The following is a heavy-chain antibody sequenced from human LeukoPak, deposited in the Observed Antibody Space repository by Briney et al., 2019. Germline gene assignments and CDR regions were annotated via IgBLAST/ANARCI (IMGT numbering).Heavy chain of an antibody. CDR3: ARERYYGSGSYRGGWFDP. Sequence: SETLSLTCTVSGGSISSYYWSWIRQPPGKGLEWIGYIYYSGSTNYNPSLKSRVTISVDTSKNQFSLKLSSVTAADTAVYYCARERYYGSGSYRGGWFDPWGQGTLVTVSS. J-gene: IGHJ5*02. V-gene: IGHV4-59*12. CDR2: IYYSGST. CDR1: GGSISSYY. D-gene: IGHD3-10*01.